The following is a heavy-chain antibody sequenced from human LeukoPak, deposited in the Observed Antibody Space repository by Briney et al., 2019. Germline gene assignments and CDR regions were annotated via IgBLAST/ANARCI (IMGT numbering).Heavy chain of an antibody. D-gene: IGHD5-18*01. Sequence: GGSLRLSCAASGFTFSSYSMNWVRQAPGKGLEWVSSISSSSSYIYYADSAKGRFTISRDNAKNSLYLQMNSLRAEDTAVYYCAALGVAPPSYVPSDAFDIWGQGTMVTVSS. CDR2: ISSSSSYI. J-gene: IGHJ3*02. CDR1: GFTFSSYS. V-gene: IGHV3-21*01. CDR3: AALGVAPPSYVPSDAFDI.